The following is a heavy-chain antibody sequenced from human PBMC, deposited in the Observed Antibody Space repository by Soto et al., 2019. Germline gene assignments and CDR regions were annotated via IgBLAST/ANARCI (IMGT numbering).Heavy chain of an antibody. CDR2: IIPIFGTA. CDR3: ARVVARVGATVDHFDY. Sequence: GASVKVSCKASGGTFSSYAISWVRQAPGQGLEWMGGIIPIFGTANYAQKFQGRVTITADESTSTAYMELSSLRSDDTAVYYCARVVARVGATVDHFDYWGQGTLVTVSS. CDR1: GGTFSSYA. J-gene: IGHJ4*02. V-gene: IGHV1-69*13. D-gene: IGHD1-26*01.